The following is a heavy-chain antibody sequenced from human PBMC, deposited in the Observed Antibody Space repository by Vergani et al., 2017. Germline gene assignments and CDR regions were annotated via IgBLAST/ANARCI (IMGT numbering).Heavy chain of an antibody. CDR2: ISGSGGST. Sequence: VQLLESGGGLVQPGGSLRLSCAASGFTFSSYAMSWVRQAPGKGLEWVSAISGSGGSTYYADSVKGRFTISRDNSKNTLYLQMNSLRAEDTAVYYCAKKELYSSGWYDGYFDYWGQGTLVTVSS. J-gene: IGHJ4*02. V-gene: IGHV3-23*01. CDR3: AKKELYSSGWYDGYFDY. CDR1: GFTFSSYA. D-gene: IGHD6-19*01.